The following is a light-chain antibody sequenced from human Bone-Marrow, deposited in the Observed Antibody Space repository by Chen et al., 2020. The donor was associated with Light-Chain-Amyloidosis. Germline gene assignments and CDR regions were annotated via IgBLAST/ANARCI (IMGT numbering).Light chain of an antibody. CDR1: NIGSTS. V-gene: IGLV3-21*02. CDR3: QVWDRSSDRPM. CDR2: DDS. J-gene: IGLJ3*02. Sequence: SYVLTQPSSVSVAPGQTATIACGGNNIGSTSVHWYQQTPGQAPRLVVYDDSDRPSGIPERWPGSNPGNTATVTISRVEAGDEADYYCQVWDRSSDRPMLGGGTKLTVL.